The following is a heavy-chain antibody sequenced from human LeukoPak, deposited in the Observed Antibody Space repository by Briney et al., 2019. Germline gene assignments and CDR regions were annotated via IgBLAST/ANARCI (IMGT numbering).Heavy chain of an antibody. Sequence: GGSLRLSCAASGFTFSDYYMSWIRQAPGKGLEWVSYISSSGSTIHYADSVKGRFTISRDNAKNSLYLQMNSLRAEDTAVYYCVLHDYGDYFDYWGQGTLVTVSS. CDR3: VLHDYGDYFDY. CDR2: ISSSGSTI. D-gene: IGHD4-17*01. CDR1: GFTFSDYY. J-gene: IGHJ4*02. V-gene: IGHV3-11*04.